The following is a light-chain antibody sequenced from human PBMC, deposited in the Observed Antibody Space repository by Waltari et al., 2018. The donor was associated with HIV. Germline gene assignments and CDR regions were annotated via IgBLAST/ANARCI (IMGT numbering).Light chain of an antibody. J-gene: IGLJ2*01. CDR1: SGDIGRYDF. CDR3: SSYASNNTFVV. V-gene: IGLV2-8*01. Sequence: QSALTQPPSASGPPGQSVTISCTGTSGDIGRYDFVSGYQFHPDKVPRLIIYEVSKRPSGVPDRFSGSKSGNTASLTVSGLQTDDEADYYCSSYASNNTFVVFGGGTKLTVL. CDR2: EVS.